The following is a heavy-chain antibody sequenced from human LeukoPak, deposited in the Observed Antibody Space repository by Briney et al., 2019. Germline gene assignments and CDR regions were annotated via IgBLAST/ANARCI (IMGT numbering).Heavy chain of an antibody. CDR3: ASSISSGYYPDY. V-gene: IGHV4-4*07. CDR1: GGSISSYY. CDR2: IYTSGST. Sequence: SETLSLTYTVSGGSISSYYWSWIRQPAGKGLEWIGRIYTSGSTNYNPSLKSRVTMSVDTSKNQFSLKLSSVTAADTAVYYCASSISSGYYPDYWGQGTLVTVSS. J-gene: IGHJ4*02. D-gene: IGHD3-22*01.